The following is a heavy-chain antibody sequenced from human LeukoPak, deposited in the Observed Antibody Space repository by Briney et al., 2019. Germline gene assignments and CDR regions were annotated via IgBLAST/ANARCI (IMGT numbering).Heavy chain of an antibody. D-gene: IGHD5-18*01. CDR1: GFTFSSYA. Sequence: PGGSLRLSCAASGFTFSSYAMHWVRQAPGKGLEWVAVISYDGSNKYYADSVKGRFTISRDNSKNTLYLQMNSLRAEDTAVYYCARLPYSYAKVFDYWGQGTLVTVSS. CDR2: ISYDGSNK. CDR3: ARLPYSYAKVFDY. V-gene: IGHV3-30*03. J-gene: IGHJ4*02.